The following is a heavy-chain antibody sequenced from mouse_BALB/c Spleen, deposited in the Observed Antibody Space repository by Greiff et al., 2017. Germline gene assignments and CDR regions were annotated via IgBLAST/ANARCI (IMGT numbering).Heavy chain of an antibody. CDR2: IYPGNSDT. V-gene: IGHV1-5*01. J-gene: IGHJ2*01. CDR3: TRDYGSSVYYFDY. Sequence: VQLKESGTVLARPGASVKMSCKASGYTFTSYWMHWVKQRPGQGLEWIGAIYPGNSDTSYNQKFKGKAKLTAVTSTSTAYMELSSLTNEDSAVYYCTRDYGSSVYYFDYWGQGTTRTVSS. CDR1: GYTFTSYW. D-gene: IGHD1-1*01.